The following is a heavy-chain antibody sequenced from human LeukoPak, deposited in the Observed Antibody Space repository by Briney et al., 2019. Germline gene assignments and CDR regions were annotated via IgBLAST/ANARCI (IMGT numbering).Heavy chain of an antibody. CDR1: GFTFSSYA. J-gene: IGHJ4*02. CDR2: ISSNGGST. D-gene: IGHD3-22*01. CDR3: ARDHHYYDSSSYPKAPDY. Sequence: GGSLRLSCAASGFTFSSYAMHWVRQAPGKGLEYVSAISSNGGSTYYANSVKGRFTISRDNSKNTLYLQMGSLRAEDMAVYYCARDHHYYDSSSYPKAPDYWGQGTLVTVSS. V-gene: IGHV3-64*01.